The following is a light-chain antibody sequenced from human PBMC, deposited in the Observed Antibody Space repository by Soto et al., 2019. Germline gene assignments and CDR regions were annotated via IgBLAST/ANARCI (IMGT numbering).Light chain of an antibody. V-gene: IGLV3-9*01. CDR2: RDS. J-gene: IGLJ3*02. CDR3: QVWDSSTARV. Sequence: SYELTQPLSVSVALGQTARITCGGNNIGSKNVHWYQQKPGQAPVLVIYRDSNRPSGIPERFSGANLGNQATLTISRAQAGDEADSYCQVWDSSTARVFGGGTKLTVL. CDR1: NIGSKN.